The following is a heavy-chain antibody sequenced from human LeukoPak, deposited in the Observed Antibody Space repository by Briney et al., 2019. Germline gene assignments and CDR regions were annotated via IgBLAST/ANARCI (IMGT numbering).Heavy chain of an antibody. D-gene: IGHD2-8*01. J-gene: IGHJ4*02. CDR2: INTNTGNP. V-gene: IGHV7-4-1*02. CDR1: GYTFTNYA. Sequence: ASVKVSCKASGYTFTNYAINWVRQAPGQGLELMGWINTNTGNPTYAQGFAGQFVFSLDTSVSTAYLQISSLKAEDTAVYYCASTLMVYAIESSFDYWGQGTLVTVSS. CDR3: ASTLMVYAIESSFDY.